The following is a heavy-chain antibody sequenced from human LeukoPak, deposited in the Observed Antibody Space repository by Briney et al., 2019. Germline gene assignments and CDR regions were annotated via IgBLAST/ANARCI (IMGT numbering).Heavy chain of an antibody. J-gene: IGHJ4*02. CDR1: GFTFSSYG. D-gene: IGHD5-24*01. Sequence: GGSLRLSCAASGFTFSSYGMSWVRQAPGKGLEWVANIKQDGSEKYYVDSVKGRFTISRDNAKNSLYLQMNSLRAEDTAVYYCARVPPSSDAIIDYWGQGTLVTVSS. CDR3: ARVPPSSDAIIDY. V-gene: IGHV3-7*01. CDR2: IKQDGSEK.